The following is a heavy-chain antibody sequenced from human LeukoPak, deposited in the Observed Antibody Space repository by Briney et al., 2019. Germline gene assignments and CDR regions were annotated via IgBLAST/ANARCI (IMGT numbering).Heavy chain of an antibody. J-gene: IGHJ5*02. CDR2: ISTDGSFT. V-gene: IGHV3-74*01. CDR1: GFTFSNYL. Sequence: GGSLRLSCAASGFTFSNYLMHWVRQTPGKGLVWISRISTDGSFTNYADSVKGRFSISRDNAKNTLYLQMNSLRVEDTAVYYCTRSITMIVDWFDPWGQGTLVTVSS. D-gene: IGHD3-22*01. CDR3: TRSITMIVDWFDP.